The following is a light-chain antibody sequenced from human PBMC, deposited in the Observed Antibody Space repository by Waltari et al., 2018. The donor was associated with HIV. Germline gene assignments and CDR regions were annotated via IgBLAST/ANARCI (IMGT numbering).Light chain of an antibody. Sequence: DIVMTQSPLSLPVTPGEPASMSCRSSQRHLHSNGYIYLDWYLQRPGQSPQLLFYSGSNRASGVPDRFSGSGYGTDFSLTISSQEPEDYAVYYCQQSYTTPRTSGQGTKVEIK. V-gene: IGKV2-28*01. CDR1: QRHLHSNGYIY. CDR2: SGS. J-gene: IGKJ1*01. CDR3: QQSYTTPRT.